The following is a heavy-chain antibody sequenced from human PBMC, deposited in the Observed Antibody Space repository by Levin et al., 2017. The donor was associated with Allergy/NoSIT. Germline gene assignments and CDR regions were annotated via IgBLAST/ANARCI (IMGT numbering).Heavy chain of an antibody. Sequence: GESLKISCKGSGYIFTTHWIGWVRQMPGKGLEWMGIIYAGDSNTRYSPSFQGQVTISVDKSISTAYLQWSSLKASDTAMYYCARRYCTGFTCFPFDYWGQGTLVTVSS. CDR3: ARRYCTGFTCFPFDY. D-gene: IGHD2-8*02. J-gene: IGHJ4*02. CDR1: GYIFTTHW. CDR2: IYAGDSNT. V-gene: IGHV5-51*01.